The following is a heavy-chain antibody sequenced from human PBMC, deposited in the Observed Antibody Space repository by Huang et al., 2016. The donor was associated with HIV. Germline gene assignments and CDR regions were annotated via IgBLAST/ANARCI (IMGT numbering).Heavy chain of an antibody. CDR3: AHIGRLGDYYMDV. CDR2: IYWDDDK. J-gene: IGHJ6*03. CDR1: GFSLNTRGVG. V-gene: IGHV2-5*02. Sequence: QITLKESGPTLVKPTQTLTLTCSFSGFSLNTRGVGVGWIRQPPGKALAWLVLIYWDDDKRYSPALKSRLTITKDTAKNQVVLTMTNMDPVDTATYYCAHIGRLGDYYMDVWGNGTTVTVSS. D-gene: IGHD3-16*01.